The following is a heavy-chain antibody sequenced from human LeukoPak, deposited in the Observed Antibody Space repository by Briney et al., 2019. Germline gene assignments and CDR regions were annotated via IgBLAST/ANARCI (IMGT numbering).Heavy chain of an antibody. CDR2: IYHSGST. J-gene: IGHJ6*03. D-gene: IGHD6-13*01. Sequence: SETLSLTCTVSGYSVSSGYYWGWIRQSPGKGLEWIGSIYHSGSTYYSPSLRSRITISVDTSKNQFSLKLSSVTAADTAVYYCARASSWYYYYMDVWGKGTTVTVSS. CDR3: ARASSWYYYYMDV. CDR1: GYSVSSGYY. V-gene: IGHV4-38-2*02.